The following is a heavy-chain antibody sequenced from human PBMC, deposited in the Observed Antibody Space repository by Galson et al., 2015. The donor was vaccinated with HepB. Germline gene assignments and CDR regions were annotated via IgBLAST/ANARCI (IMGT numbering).Heavy chain of an antibody. J-gene: IGHJ5*02. V-gene: IGHV1-8*01. D-gene: IGHD3-22*01. Sequence: SVKVSCKASGYTFTNYDINWVRQAPGHGLEWMGWVNVDSGDTGYAQRFHGRVTMTRDTSSRTAYMEVSRLTSADTAVYYCARMHYYERNAGNGFDPGGQGTVVTVSS. CDR1: GYTFTNYD. CDR2: VNVDSGDT. CDR3: ARMHYYERNAGNGFDP.